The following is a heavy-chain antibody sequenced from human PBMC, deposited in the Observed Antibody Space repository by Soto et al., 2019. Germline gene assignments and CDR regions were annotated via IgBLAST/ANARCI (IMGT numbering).Heavy chain of an antibody. D-gene: IGHD3-10*01. CDR1: GVSISSYY. V-gene: IGHV4-59*01. Sequence: SETLSLTCTVSGVSISSYYWSWIRQPPGKGLEWIGYIYYSGSTNYNPSLKSRVTISVDTSKDQFSLKLSSVTAADTAVYYCARAGTTMVRGVISGWFVPWGQGTLVTVSS. CDR2: IYYSGST. J-gene: IGHJ5*02. CDR3: ARAGTTMVRGVISGWFVP.